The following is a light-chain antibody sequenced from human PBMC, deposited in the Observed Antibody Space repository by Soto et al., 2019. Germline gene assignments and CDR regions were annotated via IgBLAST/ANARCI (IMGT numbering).Light chain of an antibody. V-gene: IGLV1-51*01. Sequence: QSVLTQPPSVSAAPGQKVTISCSGSSSNIGNNYVSWYQQVPGTAPKLLIYDNNKRPSGNPDRFSGSKSGTSATLGISGLQTGDEAEYYCGTWDSSLSVHVFGTGTKLTVL. CDR3: GTWDSSLSVHV. J-gene: IGLJ1*01. CDR2: DNN. CDR1: SSNIGNNY.